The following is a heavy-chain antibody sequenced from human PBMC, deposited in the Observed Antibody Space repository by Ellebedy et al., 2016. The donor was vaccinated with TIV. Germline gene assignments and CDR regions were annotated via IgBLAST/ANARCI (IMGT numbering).Heavy chain of an antibody. CDR3: AREGLRGYFQH. CDR2: IYHSGST. CDR1: GGSISSSNW. Sequence: SETLSLXXAVSGGSISSSNWWSWVRQPPGKGLEWIGEIYHSGSTNYNPSLKSRVTISVDKSKNQFSLKLSSVTAADTAVYYCAREGLRGYFQHWGQGTLVTVSS. D-gene: IGHD5-12*01. V-gene: IGHV4-4*02. J-gene: IGHJ1*01.